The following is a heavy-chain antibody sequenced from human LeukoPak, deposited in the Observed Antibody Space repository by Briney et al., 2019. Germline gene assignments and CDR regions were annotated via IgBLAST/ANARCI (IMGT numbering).Heavy chain of an antibody. CDR2: IYHSGST. V-gene: IGHV4-4*02. Sequence: SETLSLTCAVSGGSISSSNWWSWVRQPPGKGLEWIGEIYHSGSTYYNPSLKGRVTISVNRSKNQFSLKLSSVTAADTAVYYCARDRSTGADYWGQGTLVTVSS. J-gene: IGHJ4*02. CDR3: ARDRSTGADY. CDR1: GGSISSSNW. D-gene: IGHD4-17*01.